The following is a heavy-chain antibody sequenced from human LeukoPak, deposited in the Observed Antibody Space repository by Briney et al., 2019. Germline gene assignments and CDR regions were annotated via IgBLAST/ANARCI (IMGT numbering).Heavy chain of an antibody. CDR1: GYTFTSYA. J-gene: IGHJ4*02. V-gene: IGHV1-3*01. Sequence: GAPVKVSCKASGYTFTSYAMHWVRQAPGQRLEWMGWINAGNGNTKYSQKFQGRVTITRDTSASTAYMELSSLRSEDTAVYYCAVALGYCSGGSCYELGYWGQGTLVTVSS. D-gene: IGHD2-15*01. CDR3: AVALGYCSGGSCYELGY. CDR2: INAGNGNT.